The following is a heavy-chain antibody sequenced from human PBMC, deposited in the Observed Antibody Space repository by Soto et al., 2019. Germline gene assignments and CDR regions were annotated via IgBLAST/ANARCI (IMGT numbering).Heavy chain of an antibody. V-gene: IGHV4-59*01. J-gene: IGHJ4*02. CDR3: AREETTTGARRWFGY. Sequence: ASETLSLTCTVSGGSISTYYWSWIRQPPGKGLEWIGYIYYSGSTNYNPSLKSRVTISVDTSKNQFSLRLSSVTAADTAVYYCAREETTTGARRWFGYWGQGTLVTVSS. D-gene: IGHD2-8*02. CDR2: IYYSGST. CDR1: GGSISTYY.